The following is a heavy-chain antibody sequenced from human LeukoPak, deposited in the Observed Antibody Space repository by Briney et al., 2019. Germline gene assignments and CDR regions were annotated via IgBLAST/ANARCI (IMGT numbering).Heavy chain of an antibody. Sequence: ASVKVSCKASGYTFTSYDINWVRQATGQGLEWMGWMNPNSGNTGYAQKFQGRVTMTRNTSISTAYMEPSSLRSEDTAVYYCARITIFFHGMDVWGQGTTVTVSS. V-gene: IGHV1-8*01. CDR2: MNPNSGNT. D-gene: IGHD3-3*01. CDR3: ARITIFFHGMDV. J-gene: IGHJ6*02. CDR1: GYTFTSYD.